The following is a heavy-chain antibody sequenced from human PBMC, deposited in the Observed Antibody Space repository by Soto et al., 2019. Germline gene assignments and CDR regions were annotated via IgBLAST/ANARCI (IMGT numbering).Heavy chain of an antibody. CDR3: ATSMTVNGPGWGRDSEY. D-gene: IGHD3-22*01. J-gene: IGHJ4*02. V-gene: IGHV3-23*01. CDR1: GFNFNNYA. Sequence: GGSLRLSCATSGFNFNNYAMSWVRQAPGERLEWVSFISSSGGTTYYADSVKGRFTISRDNSRNTVFLQMNTLGAEDTAIYYCATSMTVNGPGWGRDSEYWGQGTRVTVSS. CDR2: ISSSGGTT.